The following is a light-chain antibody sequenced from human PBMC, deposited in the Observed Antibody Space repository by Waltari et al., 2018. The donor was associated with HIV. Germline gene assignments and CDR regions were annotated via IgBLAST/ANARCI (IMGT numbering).Light chain of an antibody. V-gene: IGKV3-15*01. J-gene: IGKJ2*01. Sequence: EIVMTQSPPTLSVSPGQRVPLSCRASQSISAKVAWYQQRPGQAPRLLIYEAATRPTGIPTRFSGSGAGTEFTLTISGLQSEDFATYFCQQYDSGPRGITFGQGTMLEIK. CDR1: QSISAK. CDR3: QQYDSGPRGIT. CDR2: EAA.